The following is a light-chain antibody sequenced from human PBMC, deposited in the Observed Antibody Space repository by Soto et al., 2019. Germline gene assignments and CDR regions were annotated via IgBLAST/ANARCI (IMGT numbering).Light chain of an antibody. V-gene: IGLV2-23*01. CDR1: SSDVGSSNL. J-gene: IGLJ2*01. CDR2: EGT. Sequence: QSVLTQPASVSGSPGQSITISCTGTSSDVGSSNLVSWYQQHPGKVPNLMIYEGTKRPSGVSNRFSGSKSGNTASLTISGLQAEDEADYYCSSYAGSTTYVVFGGGTKVTVL. CDR3: SSYAGSTTYVV.